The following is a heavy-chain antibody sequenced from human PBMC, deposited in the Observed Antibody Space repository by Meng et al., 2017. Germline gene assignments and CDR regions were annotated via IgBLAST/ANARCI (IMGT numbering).Heavy chain of an antibody. CDR2: INHSGST. CDR3: ARARYYYGSGSYYLGY. J-gene: IGHJ4*02. V-gene: IGHV4-34*01. D-gene: IGHD3-10*01. Sequence: QVQLQQWGAGLLKPSETLSLPCAVYGGSFSGYYWSWIRQPPGKGLEWIGEINHSGSTNYNPSLKSRVTISVDTSKNQFSLKLSSVTAADTAVYYCARARYYYGSGSYYLGYWGQGTLVTVSS. CDR1: GGSFSGYY.